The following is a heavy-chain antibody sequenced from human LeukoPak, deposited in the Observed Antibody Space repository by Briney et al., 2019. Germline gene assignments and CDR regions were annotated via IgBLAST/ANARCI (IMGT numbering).Heavy chain of an antibody. V-gene: IGHV3-23*01. D-gene: IGHD3-22*01. Sequence: GGSLRLSCAASGFTFSSYAMSWVRQAPGKGLEWVSSISGGGGSTYYTDPVKGRFTISRDNSKNTLYLQMNSLRAEDTALYYCAKDRPNYYESNGDYYRRNGDYWGQGTLATVSS. CDR1: GFTFSSYA. CDR3: AKDRPNYYESNGDYYRRNGDY. CDR2: ISGGGGST. J-gene: IGHJ4*02.